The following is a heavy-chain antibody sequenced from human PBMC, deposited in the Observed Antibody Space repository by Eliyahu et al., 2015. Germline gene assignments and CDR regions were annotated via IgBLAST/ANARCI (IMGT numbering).Heavy chain of an antibody. J-gene: IGHJ5*01. CDR2: IKQDGSEK. V-gene: IGHV3-7*03. CDR1: GXTFSNYW. D-gene: IGHD3-9*01. CDR3: ARDRDWYQFDC. Sequence: EVQLVESGGGLVQPGGSLRLSGAASGXTFSNYWMDWVRQAPGKGLEWVANIKQDGSEKYYADSVRGRFTISRDNAKNSLYLQMNSLRADDTAVYYCARDRDWYQFDCWGQGTLVTVSS.